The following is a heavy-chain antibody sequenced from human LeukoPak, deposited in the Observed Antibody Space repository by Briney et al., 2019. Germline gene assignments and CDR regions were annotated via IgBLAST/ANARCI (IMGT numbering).Heavy chain of an antibody. CDR1: GRSFSGCY. J-gene: IGHJ4*02. D-gene: IGHD3-10*01. CDR3: ARGGLLWFGETRGMFDY. Sequence: SETLSLTCAVYGRSFSGCYWSWIRQPPGKGLEWIGEINHSGSTNYNPSLKSRVTISVDTSKNQFSLKLSSVTAADTAVYYCARGGLLWFGETRGMFDYWGQGTLVTVSS. CDR2: INHSGST. V-gene: IGHV4-34*01.